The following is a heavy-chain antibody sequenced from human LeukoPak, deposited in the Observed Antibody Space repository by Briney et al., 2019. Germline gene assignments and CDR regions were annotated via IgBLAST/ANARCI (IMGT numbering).Heavy chain of an antibody. CDR3: ARANYYDISGYDY. V-gene: IGHV3-48*03. J-gene: IGHJ4*02. D-gene: IGHD3-22*01. Sequence: GGSLRLSCAASRFTFRSYEMNWVRQAPGKGLEWVSYITSSGNTIYYADSVKGRFTTSRDNAKNSLYLQMNSLRAEDTAVYYCARANYYDISGYDYWGQGTLVTVSS. CDR1: RFTFRSYE. CDR2: ITSSGNTI.